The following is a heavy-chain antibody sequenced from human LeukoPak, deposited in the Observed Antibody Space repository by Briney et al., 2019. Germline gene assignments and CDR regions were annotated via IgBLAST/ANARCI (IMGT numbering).Heavy chain of an antibody. D-gene: IGHD2-2*01. Sequence: NPSETLSLTCTVSGGSISSYYWSWIRQPPGKGLEWIGYIYYSGSTNYNPSLKSRVTISVDTSKNQFSLKLSSVTAADTAVYYCAKVTGYCSSTSCSYYFDYWGQGTLVTVSS. CDR1: GGSISSYY. CDR3: AKVTGYCSSTSCSYYFDY. V-gene: IGHV4-59*08. J-gene: IGHJ4*02. CDR2: IYYSGST.